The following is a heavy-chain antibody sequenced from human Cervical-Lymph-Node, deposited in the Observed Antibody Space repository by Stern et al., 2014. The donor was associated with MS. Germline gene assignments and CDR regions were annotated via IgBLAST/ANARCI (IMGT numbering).Heavy chain of an antibody. CDR3: ATGGTFDY. Sequence: QVQLQESGPGLAKPSETMSLTCTVSGGSISSYYWSWIRQPPGKGLEWIVYIYYSGSTNYNPSLKSRVTISVDTSKNQFSLKLSSVTAADTAVYYCATGGTFDYWGQGTLVTVSS. CDR1: GGSISSYY. D-gene: IGHD1-26*01. J-gene: IGHJ4*02. CDR2: IYYSGST. V-gene: IGHV4-59*01.